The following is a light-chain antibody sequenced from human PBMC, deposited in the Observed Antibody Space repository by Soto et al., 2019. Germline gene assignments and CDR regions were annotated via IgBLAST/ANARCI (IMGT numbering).Light chain of an antibody. CDR2: SNN. V-gene: IGLV1-44*01. CDR3: AAWDDSLNGRV. Sequence: QPVLTQPPSASGAPGQGVTISCSGSSSNIGSNTVNWYQQLPGTAPKLLIYSNNQRPSGVPDRFSGSKSGTSASLAISGLQSEDEADYYCAAWDDSLNGRVFGTGTKVTVL. J-gene: IGLJ1*01. CDR1: SSNIGSNT.